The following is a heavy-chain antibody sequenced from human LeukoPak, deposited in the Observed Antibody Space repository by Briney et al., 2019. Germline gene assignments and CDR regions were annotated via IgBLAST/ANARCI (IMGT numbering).Heavy chain of an antibody. V-gene: IGHV3-48*01. J-gene: IGHJ3*02. CDR1: GFTFSNYS. CDR3: ARDARFPQPQAFDI. D-gene: IGHD3-3*01. Sequence: PGGSLRLSCAASGFTFSNYSMNWVRQAPGKGLEWVANISSSSTIYYADSVKGRFTISRDNAKSSLSLQMNSLRAEDTAVYYCARDARFPQPQAFDIWGQGTMVTVSS. CDR2: ISSSSTI.